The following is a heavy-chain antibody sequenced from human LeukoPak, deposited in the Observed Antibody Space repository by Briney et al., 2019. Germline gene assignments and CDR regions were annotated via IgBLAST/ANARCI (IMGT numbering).Heavy chain of an antibody. CDR3: ARGRSWSFDY. V-gene: IGHV4-30-4*01. CDR1: GGSISSGDYY. J-gene: IGHJ4*02. Sequence: SETLSLTCTVSGGSISSGDYYCSWIRQPPGKGLEWIGYIYYSGSTYYNPSLKSRVTISVDTSKNQFSLKLSSVTAADTAVYYCARGRSWSFDYWGQGTLVTVSS. D-gene: IGHD6-13*01. CDR2: IYYSGST.